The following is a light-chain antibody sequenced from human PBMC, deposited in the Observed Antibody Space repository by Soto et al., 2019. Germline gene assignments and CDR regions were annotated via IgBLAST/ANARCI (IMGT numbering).Light chain of an antibody. V-gene: IGLV2-14*01. CDR1: SSDVGDYNY. J-gene: IGLJ2*01. Sequence: QSALTQPASVSGSPGQSITISCTGTSSDVGDYNYVSWYQHHPGKAPKLMIYDVNNRPSGVSNRFSGSKSGNTASLTISGLQAEDEADYYCNSYTSSSTMVFGGGTKVTVL. CDR3: NSYTSSSTMV. CDR2: DVN.